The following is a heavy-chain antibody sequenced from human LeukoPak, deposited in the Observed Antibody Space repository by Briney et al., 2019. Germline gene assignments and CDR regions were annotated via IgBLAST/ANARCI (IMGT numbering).Heavy chain of an antibody. CDR3: ARERIAAAGRALDFDY. CDR2: IYTSGST. Sequence: PSETLSLTCTVSGGSISSGSYYWSWIRQPAGKGLEWIGRIYTSGSTNYNPSLKSRVTISVDTSKNQFSLKLSSVTAADTAVYYCARERIAAAGRALDFDYWGQGTLVTVSS. D-gene: IGHD6-13*01. V-gene: IGHV4-61*02. CDR1: GGSISSGSYY. J-gene: IGHJ4*02.